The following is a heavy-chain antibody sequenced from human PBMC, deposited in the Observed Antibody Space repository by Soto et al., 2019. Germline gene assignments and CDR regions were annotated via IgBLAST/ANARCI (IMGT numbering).Heavy chain of an antibody. D-gene: IGHD6-19*01. Sequence: GDALKVSYNASGDTFTSYYIHWVRQAPGQGLEWMGIINPSGGSTSYAQKFQGRVTMTRDTSTSTVYMELSSLRSEDTAVYYCRVAGEYYYYCIDVHGQGPTVTV. V-gene: IGHV1-46*01. CDR3: RVAGEYYYYCIDV. CDR1: GDTFTSYY. CDR2: INPSGGST. J-gene: IGHJ6*01.